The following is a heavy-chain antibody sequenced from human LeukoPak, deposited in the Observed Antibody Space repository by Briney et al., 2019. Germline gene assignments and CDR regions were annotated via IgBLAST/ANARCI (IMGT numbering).Heavy chain of an antibody. CDR2: IYYSGST. J-gene: IGHJ4*02. D-gene: IGHD3-3*01. Sequence: SETLSLTCTVSGGSISSSSYYWGWIRQPPGKGLEWIGSIYYSGSTYYNPSLKSPVTISVDTSKNQFSLKLSSVTAADTAVYYCASKNTIFGVVVFDYWGQGTLVTVSS. V-gene: IGHV4-39*01. CDR3: ASKNTIFGVVVFDY. CDR1: GGSISSSSYY.